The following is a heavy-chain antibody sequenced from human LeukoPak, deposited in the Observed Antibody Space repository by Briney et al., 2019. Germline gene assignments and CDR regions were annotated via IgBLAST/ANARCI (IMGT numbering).Heavy chain of an antibody. CDR3: ASVESSAYRSYFDY. J-gene: IGHJ4*02. D-gene: IGHD3-22*01. Sequence: ETLSLTCTVSGASISGHYWSWVRQPPGKGLEYIGYMFYTGSANYNPSLQSRVTISVETSTNQFSLRLTSVTAADTAVYYCASVESSAYRSYFDYWGQGTLVTVSS. CDR2: MFYTGSA. CDR1: GASISGHY. V-gene: IGHV4-59*11.